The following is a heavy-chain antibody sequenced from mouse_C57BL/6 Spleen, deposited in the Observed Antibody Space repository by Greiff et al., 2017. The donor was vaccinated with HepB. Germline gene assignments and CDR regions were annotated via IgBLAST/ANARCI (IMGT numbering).Heavy chain of an antibody. CDR2: ISYDGSN. J-gene: IGHJ1*03. V-gene: IGHV3-6*01. D-gene: IGHD2-2*01. CDR1: GYSITSGYY. Sequence: EVHLVESGPGLVKPSQSLSLTCSVTGYSITSGYYWNWIRQFPGNKLEWMGYISYDGSNNYNPSLKNRISITRDTSKNQFFLKLNSVTTEDTATYYCASDGYTGYFDVWGTGTTVTVSS. CDR3: ASDGYTGYFDV.